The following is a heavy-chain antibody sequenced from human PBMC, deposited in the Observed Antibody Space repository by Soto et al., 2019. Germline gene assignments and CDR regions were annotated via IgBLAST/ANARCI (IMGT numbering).Heavy chain of an antibody. J-gene: IGHJ4*02. CDR1: GFTFSVYA. CDR2: ISGSSGST. V-gene: IGHV3-23*01. CDR3: VRRNGITVAGIRNFDY. D-gene: IGHD6-19*01. Sequence: GGSLRLSCGASGFTFSVYAMTWVRQAPGKGLEWVSTISGSSGSTYFADSVKGRFTMSRDNSNNTLYLQMNRLRAEDTAVYFCVRRNGITVAGIRNFDYWGPGTLVTVYS.